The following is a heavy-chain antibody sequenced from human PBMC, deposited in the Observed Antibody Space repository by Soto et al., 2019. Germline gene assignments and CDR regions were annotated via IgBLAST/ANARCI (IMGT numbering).Heavy chain of an antibody. D-gene: IGHD2-2*01. CDR1: GGTFSSYA. CDR2: IIPIFGTA. CDR3: ARVASYGTSPPVFDP. Sequence: SVKVSCKASGGTFSSYAISWVRQAPGQGLEWMGGIIPIFGTANYAQKFQGRVTITADESTSTAYMELSSLRSEDTAVYYCARVASYGTSPPVFDPRAQRTPVTVSS. J-gene: IGHJ5*02. V-gene: IGHV1-69*13.